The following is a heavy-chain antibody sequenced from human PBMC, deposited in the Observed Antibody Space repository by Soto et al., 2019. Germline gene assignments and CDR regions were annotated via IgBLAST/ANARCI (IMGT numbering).Heavy chain of an antibody. CDR3: AKDYSSTYYGLDY. Sequence: VHLVESGGAVVQPGRSLRLSCAASGFTFSSYGMHWVRQAPGKGLEWVAIISYDGNDKYFADSVKGRFTISRDNSKNTLYLQMNSLRAEDTAVYYCAKDYSSTYYGLDYWGQGTLVTVSS. CDR1: GFTFSSYG. D-gene: IGHD6-13*01. J-gene: IGHJ4*02. V-gene: IGHV3-30*18. CDR2: ISYDGNDK.